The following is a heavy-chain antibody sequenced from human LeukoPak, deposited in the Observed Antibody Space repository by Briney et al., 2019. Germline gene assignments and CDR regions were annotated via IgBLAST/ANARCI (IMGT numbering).Heavy chain of an antibody. V-gene: IGHV1-2*02. J-gene: IGHJ5*02. CDR3: ARDRIGYCSSTSCFSFDP. D-gene: IGHD2-2*03. CDR1: GYTVTGYD. Sequence: GASVKVSCKASGYTVTGYDIHWVRQSPGQGLEWMGGINPNSVGTNYAQKLQGRVTKTTDTSTSTAYMELRSLRSDDTAVYYCARDRIGYCSSTSCFSFDPWGQGTLVTVSS. CDR2: INPNSVGT.